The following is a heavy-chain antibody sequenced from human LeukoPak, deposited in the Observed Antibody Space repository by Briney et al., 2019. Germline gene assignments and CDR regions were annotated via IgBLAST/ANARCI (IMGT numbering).Heavy chain of an antibody. J-gene: IGHJ4*02. Sequence: PGGSLRLSCATSGFTFSNYGMHWVRPAPGKGLEWVAFIRYDGSNKYYADSVKGRFTISRDNSKDTLYLQMNSLRAEDTAMYYCAKNYDSNTNDDCWGQGTLVTVSS. CDR2: IRYDGSNK. D-gene: IGHD3-22*01. CDR1: GFTFSNYG. CDR3: AKNYDSNTNDDC. V-gene: IGHV3-30*02.